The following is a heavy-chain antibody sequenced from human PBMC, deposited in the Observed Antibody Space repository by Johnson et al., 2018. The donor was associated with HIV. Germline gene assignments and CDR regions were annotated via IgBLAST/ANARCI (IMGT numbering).Heavy chain of an antibody. D-gene: IGHD3-10*01. CDR3: ARAGDADAFDI. J-gene: IGHJ3*02. CDR1: GFTFSSYD. CDR2: IGTAGDT. Sequence: VQLVESGGGLVQPGGSLRLSCAASGFTFSSYDMHWVRQATGKGLEWVSAIGTAGDTYYPGSVKGRFTISRDNSKNPLYLQMNSLRAEDTAVYYCARAGDADAFDIWGQGTMVTVSS. V-gene: IGHV3-13*01.